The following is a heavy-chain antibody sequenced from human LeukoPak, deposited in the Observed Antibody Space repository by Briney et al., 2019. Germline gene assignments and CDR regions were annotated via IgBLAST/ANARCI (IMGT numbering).Heavy chain of an antibody. CDR2: ISFYGTDS. Sequence: GTSLRLSCAASGFTFSSYAIHWVRQAPGKGLEWVAVISFYGTDSFYAHSVKGRFTISRDNSKNTLYLQMNSLRAEDTAAYYCAKGYYFDILSGYSSLDSWGQGTLVTVSS. CDR1: GFTFSSYA. V-gene: IGHV3-30*04. D-gene: IGHD3-9*01. J-gene: IGHJ4*02. CDR3: AKGYYFDILSGYSSLDS.